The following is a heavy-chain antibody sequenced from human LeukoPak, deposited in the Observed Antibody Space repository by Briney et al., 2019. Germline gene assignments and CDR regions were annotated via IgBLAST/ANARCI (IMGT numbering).Heavy chain of an antibody. D-gene: IGHD3-10*01. J-gene: IGHJ4*02. Sequence: GESLRISFKGSGYSFTSYWISWVRQMPGKGLEWMGRIDPSDSYTNYSPSFQGHVTISADKSISTAYLQWSSLKAPDTAMYYCARQTRGSGPFDYWGQGTLVTVSS. CDR1: GYSFTSYW. V-gene: IGHV5-10-1*01. CDR3: ARQTRGSGPFDY. CDR2: IDPSDSYT.